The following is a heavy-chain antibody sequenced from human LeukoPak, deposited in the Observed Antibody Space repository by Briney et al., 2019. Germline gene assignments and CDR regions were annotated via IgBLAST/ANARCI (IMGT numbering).Heavy chain of an antibody. D-gene: IGHD2-2*01. Sequence: ASVKVSCKASGGTFSSYTISWVRQAPGQGLEWMGWINPNSGGTNYAQKFQGRVTMTRDTSNSTAYMEMSRLRSDDTAVYYCARVVVANYLTQFDYWGQGTLVTVSS. CDR3: ARVVVANYLTQFDY. CDR2: INPNSGGT. CDR1: GGTFSSYT. V-gene: IGHV1-2*02. J-gene: IGHJ4*02.